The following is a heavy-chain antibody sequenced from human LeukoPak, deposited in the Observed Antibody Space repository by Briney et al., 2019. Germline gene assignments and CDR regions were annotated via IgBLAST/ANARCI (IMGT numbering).Heavy chain of an antibody. CDR2: ISSSGSTI. D-gene: IGHD6-13*01. Sequence: GGSLRLSCAASGFTSSSYEMNWVRQAPGKGLEWVSYISSSGSTIYYADSVKGRFTISRDNAKSALYLQMNSLRAEDTAVYYCARVGAFSSSWLLYWGQGTLVTVSS. V-gene: IGHV3-48*03. CDR1: GFTSSSYE. CDR3: ARVGAFSSSWLLY. J-gene: IGHJ4*02.